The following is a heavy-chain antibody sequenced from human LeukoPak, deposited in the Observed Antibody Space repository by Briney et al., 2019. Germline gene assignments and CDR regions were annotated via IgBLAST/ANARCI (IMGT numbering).Heavy chain of an antibody. D-gene: IGHD5-18*01. CDR3: VKDISGCIYGRGFDY. Sequence: GGSLRLSCAASGFTFDDYAMHWVRQAPGKGLEWVSGISWNSGSIAYADSVKGRFTISRDSAKNSLYLQMNTLRPEDTALYYCVKDISGCIYGRGFDYRGQGTLVTVSS. CDR1: GFTFDDYA. V-gene: IGHV3-9*01. J-gene: IGHJ4*02. CDR2: ISWNSGSI.